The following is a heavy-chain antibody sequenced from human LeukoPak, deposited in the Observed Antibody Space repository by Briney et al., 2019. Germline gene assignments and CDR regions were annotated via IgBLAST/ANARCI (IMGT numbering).Heavy chain of an antibody. Sequence: GGTLRFTCAASRFTFSSYAMNWVPQAPGNGLKWVSTISDNGGSTYYADSVKGRFTISRDNSKNTLYLQMNSLRAEDTAVYYCAKDGDGYNGGFDYWGQGTLVTVSS. D-gene: IGHD5-24*01. CDR2: ISDNGGST. CDR3: AKDGDGYNGGFDY. J-gene: IGHJ4*02. V-gene: IGHV3-23*01. CDR1: RFTFSSYA.